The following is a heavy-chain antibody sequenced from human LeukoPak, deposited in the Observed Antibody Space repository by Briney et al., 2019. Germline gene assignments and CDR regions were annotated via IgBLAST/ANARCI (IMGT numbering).Heavy chain of an antibody. CDR3: ARDWSSGWEHYFDY. V-gene: IGHV4-61*02. Sequence: PSETLSLTCTVSGGSISSTSYYWSWIRQPAGKGLEWIGRIYTSGSTNYNPSLKSRVTISVDKSKNQFSLKLSSVTAADTAVYYCARDWSSGWEHYFDYWGQGTLVTVAS. CDR1: GGSISSTSYY. J-gene: IGHJ4*02. CDR2: IYTSGST. D-gene: IGHD6-19*01.